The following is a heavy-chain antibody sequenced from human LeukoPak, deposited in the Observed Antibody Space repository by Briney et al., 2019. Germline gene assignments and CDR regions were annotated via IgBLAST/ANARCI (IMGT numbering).Heavy chain of an antibody. CDR1: GYTFTDYY. V-gene: IGHV1-2*02. Sequence: ASVKVSCKASGYTFTDYYMHWVRQAPGQGLEWMGWINPNSGGTNYAQKFQGRVTMTRDTSISTAYMELSRLRSDDTAVYYCAKGGYSYGPYYYYYMDVWGKGTTVTISS. CDR2: INPNSGGT. CDR3: AKGGYSYGPYYYYYMDV. D-gene: IGHD5-18*01. J-gene: IGHJ6*03.